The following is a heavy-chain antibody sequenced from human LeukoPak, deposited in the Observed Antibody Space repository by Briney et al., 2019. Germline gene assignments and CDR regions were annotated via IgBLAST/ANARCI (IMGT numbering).Heavy chain of an antibody. V-gene: IGHV4-59*01. D-gene: IGHD1-26*01. J-gene: IGHJ6*02. Sequence: SETLSLTCSVSGGSISSYYWSWIRQPPGKALEWIGYIYYSGSTNYNPSLKSRVTISVDTSKNQFSLELSSVTAADTAVYYCARVTRGSYYYGMDVWGQGTTVTVSS. CDR1: GGSISSYY. CDR2: IYYSGST. CDR3: ARVTRGSYYYGMDV.